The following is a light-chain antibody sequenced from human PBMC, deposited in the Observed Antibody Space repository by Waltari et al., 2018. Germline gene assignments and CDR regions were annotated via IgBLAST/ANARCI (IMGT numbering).Light chain of an antibody. J-gene: IGKJ1*01. CDR1: QSISYW. V-gene: IGKV1-5*03. CDR3: QQYNSYPWT. CDR2: KAS. Sequence: DIQMTQSPSTLSASVGDRLTITLRASQSISYWLAWYQQKPGKAPKLLIYKASSLESGVPSRFGGSGSGTEFNLTISSLQPDDFATYHCQQYNSYPWTFGQGTKVEIK.